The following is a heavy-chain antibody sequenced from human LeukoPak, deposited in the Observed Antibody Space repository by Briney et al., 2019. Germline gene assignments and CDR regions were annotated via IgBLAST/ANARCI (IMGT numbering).Heavy chain of an antibody. CDR1: GFTFSRNAM. Sequence: PGGSLRLSCAASGFTFSRNAMNWVRQPPGKGLEWIGEIYHSGSTNYNPSLKSRVTISIDKSKNQFSLRLSSVTAADTAVYYCARDFRERRGITGPHGMDVWGQGTTVTVSS. V-gene: IGHV4-4*02. D-gene: IGHD1-20*01. CDR2: IYHSGST. J-gene: IGHJ6*02. CDR3: ARDFRERRGITGPHGMDV.